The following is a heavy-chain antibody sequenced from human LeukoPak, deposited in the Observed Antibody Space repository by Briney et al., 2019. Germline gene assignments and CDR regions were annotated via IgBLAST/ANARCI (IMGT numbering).Heavy chain of an antibody. Sequence: SETLSLTCSVFDGSISNYYWSWIRQPPGKGLEWIGYAYYSGSTTYNPSLESRVTISVDTSKNQFSLKLSSVTAADTAVYYCARMVRGVIIGYWGQGTLVTVSS. V-gene: IGHV4-59*12. CDR2: AYYSGST. D-gene: IGHD3-10*01. CDR3: ARMVRGVIIGY. J-gene: IGHJ4*02. CDR1: DGSISNYY.